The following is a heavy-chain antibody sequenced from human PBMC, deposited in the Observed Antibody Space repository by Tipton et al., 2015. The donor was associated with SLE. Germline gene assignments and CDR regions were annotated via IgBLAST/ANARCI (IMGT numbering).Heavy chain of an antibody. CDR3: AQAHLWGSYRYASDI. J-gene: IGHJ3*02. CDR1: GVSISSGGHY. V-gene: IGHV4-61*08. CDR2: INHGGST. D-gene: IGHD3-16*02. Sequence: TLSLTCTVSGVSISSGGHYWSWLRQLPGKGLEWIGEINHGGSTNYNPSLKSRVTISVDTSKNQFSLKLSSVTAADTAVYYCAQAHLWGSYRYASDIWGQGTMVTVSS.